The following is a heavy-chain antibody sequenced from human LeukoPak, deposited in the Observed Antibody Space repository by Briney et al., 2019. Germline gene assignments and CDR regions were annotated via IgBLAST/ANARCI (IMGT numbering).Heavy chain of an antibody. D-gene: IGHD3-3*01. CDR3: ARETSFRYYDIWSGWDY. V-gene: IGHV6-1*01. CDR2: TFYRSKWYN. J-gene: IGHJ4*02. Sequence: SQTLSLTCAISGDSVSSNSAAWNWLRQSPWRGLEWLGRTFYRSKWYNDYAVSVKSRITFNPDTSKNQVSLQLNSVTPEDTAVYYCARETSFRYYDIWSGWDYWGQGTLVTVSS. CDR1: GDSVSSNSAA.